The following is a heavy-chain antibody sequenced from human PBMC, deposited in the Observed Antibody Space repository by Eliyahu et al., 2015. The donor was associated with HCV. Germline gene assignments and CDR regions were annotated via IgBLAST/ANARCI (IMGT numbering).Heavy chain of an antibody. CDR1: GFXFGXYG. CDR2: ISYDGVST. V-gene: IGHV3-30*18. D-gene: IGHD5-18*01. Sequence: QGQLVESGGGEVQPGRSLRLSCAASGFXFGXYGMHWVRQTPGKGLGWVAVISYDGVSTYYADSVKGRFTISRDNSKNTLYLHINSLRPDDTAVFYCAKDVNSNYDYYFYMDVWGKGTAVTVSS. CDR3: AKDVNSNYDYYFYMDV. J-gene: IGHJ6*03.